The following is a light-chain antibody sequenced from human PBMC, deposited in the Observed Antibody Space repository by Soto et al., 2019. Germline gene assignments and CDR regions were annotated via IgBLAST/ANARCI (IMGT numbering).Light chain of an antibody. CDR3: QQYENLPYT. Sequence: DIQLTQSASSLSASVGDRVTITCQASQVITNYLNWYQQKPGKAPKLLIYDISTLEIGVPSRFSGSGSGTDFTLTTSGMQPEDIATYFCQQYENLPYTFGQGTKLEI. V-gene: IGKV1-33*01. CDR1: QVITNY. J-gene: IGKJ2*01. CDR2: DIS.